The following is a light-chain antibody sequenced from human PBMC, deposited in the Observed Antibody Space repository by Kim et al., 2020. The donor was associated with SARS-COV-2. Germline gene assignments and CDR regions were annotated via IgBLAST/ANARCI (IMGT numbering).Light chain of an antibody. CDR2: AAP. V-gene: IGKV3-20*01. CDR3: QQYHSAPIT. CDR1: QSVTSSH. J-gene: IGKJ5*01. Sequence: PDESATPSCKARQSVTSSHLAWYQQKPGQAPRLLIYAAPTRATGIPDVFSGSGSGTDFSLTISRLEPEDFAVYSCQQYHSAPITFGQGTRL.